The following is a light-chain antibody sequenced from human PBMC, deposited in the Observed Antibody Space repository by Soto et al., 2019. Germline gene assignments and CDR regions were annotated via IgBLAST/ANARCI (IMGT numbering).Light chain of an antibody. CDR2: GNS. V-gene: IGLV1-40*01. Sequence: QSVLTQPPSLSGAPGQRVTISCTGSSSNIGAGYDVHWYQQLPGTAPKLLIYGNSNRPSGVPDRFSGSKSGTSASLAITELQAEDEADYYCQSYDSSLGYVFGTGTKVTVL. J-gene: IGLJ1*01. CDR3: QSYDSSLGYV. CDR1: SSNIGAGYD.